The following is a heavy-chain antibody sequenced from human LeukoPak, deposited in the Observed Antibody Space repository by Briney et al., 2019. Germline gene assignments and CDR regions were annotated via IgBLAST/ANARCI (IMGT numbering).Heavy chain of an antibody. D-gene: IGHD1-26*01. J-gene: IGHJ4*02. CDR2: LSSDGNNN. V-gene: IGHV3-30-3*01. CDR1: GFTFSSYA. Sequence: GRSLRLSCAASGFTFSSYAMHWVRQAPGKGLEWVAVLSSDGNNNYYADSVKGRFTISRDNSKNTLFPQINSLRAEDTAVYYCARDMRGSYGTFDYWGQGTLVTVSS. CDR3: ARDMRGSYGTFDY.